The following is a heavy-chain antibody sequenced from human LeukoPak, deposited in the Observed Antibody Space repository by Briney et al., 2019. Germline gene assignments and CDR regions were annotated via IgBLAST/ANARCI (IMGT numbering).Heavy chain of an antibody. J-gene: IGHJ4*02. D-gene: IGHD3-3*02. CDR3: AKESIFGVVLTN. V-gene: IGHV3-33*06. CDR1: GFTFSSYG. CDR2: IWYDGSNK. Sequence: GRSLRLSCAASGFTFSSYGMHWFRQAPGKGLEWVAVIWYDGSNKYYADSVKGRFTISRDNSKNTLYLQMNSLRAEDTAVYYCAKESIFGVVLTNWGQGTLVTVSS.